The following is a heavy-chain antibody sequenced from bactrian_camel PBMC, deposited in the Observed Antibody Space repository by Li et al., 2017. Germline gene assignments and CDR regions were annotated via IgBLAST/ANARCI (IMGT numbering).Heavy chain of an antibody. Sequence: QVQLVESGGGSVQAGGSLRLSCAASGYTYNTCSMGWFRQAPGKEREGVAAIRRYSGATFYADSVKGRFTISRDNAKDTVYLQMSSLKSEDTALYYCATDCGTGYWGQGTQVTVS. V-gene: IGHV3-3*01. CDR2: IRRYSGAT. J-gene: IGHJ4*01. D-gene: IGHD5*01. CDR1: GYTYNTCS. CDR3: ATDCGTGY.